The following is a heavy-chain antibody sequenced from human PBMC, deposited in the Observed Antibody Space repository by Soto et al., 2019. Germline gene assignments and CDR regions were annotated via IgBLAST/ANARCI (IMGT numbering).Heavy chain of an antibody. D-gene: IGHD3-3*02. V-gene: IGHV4-59*01. J-gene: IGHJ6*03. CDR2: IYYSGST. CDR1: GGSISSYY. Sequence: PSETLSLTCTVSGGSISSYYWSWIRQPPGKGLEWIGYIYYSGSTNYNPSLKSRVTISVDTSKNQFSLKLSSVTAADTAVYYCARDHFLADPPYYMDVWGKGTTVTVSS. CDR3: ARDHFLADPPYYMDV.